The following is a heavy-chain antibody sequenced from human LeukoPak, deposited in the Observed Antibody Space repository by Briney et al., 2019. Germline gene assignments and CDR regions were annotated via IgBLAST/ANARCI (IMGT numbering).Heavy chain of an antibody. J-gene: IGHJ4*02. CDR3: ARDAGATAY. D-gene: IGHD4/OR15-4a*01. Sequence: SQTLSLTCTVSGVSISTDYWTWVRQSPGKGLEWIGYIHYSGSTSYNPSLKSRVTISVDTSKNQFSLKLTSVTSADTAVYYCARDAGATAYWGQGALVTVSS. CDR2: IHYSGST. CDR1: GVSISTDY. V-gene: IGHV4-59*13.